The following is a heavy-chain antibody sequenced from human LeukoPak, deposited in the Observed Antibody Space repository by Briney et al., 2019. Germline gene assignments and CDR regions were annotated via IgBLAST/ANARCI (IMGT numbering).Heavy chain of an antibody. D-gene: IGHD4-11*01. CDR3: ARHAYYSNLDYGMDV. CDR2: IYPGDSDT. V-gene: IGHV5-51*01. J-gene: IGHJ6*04. CDR1: GYSFTSYW. Sequence: PGESLKISCKGSGYSFTSYWIGWVRQTPGKGLEWMGIIYPGDSDTRYSPSFQGQVTISADKSISTAYLQWSSLKASDTAMYYCARHAYYSNLDYGMDVWGKGTTVTVSS.